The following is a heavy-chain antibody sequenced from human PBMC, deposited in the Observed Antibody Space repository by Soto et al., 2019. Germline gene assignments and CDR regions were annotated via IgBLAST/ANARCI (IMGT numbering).Heavy chain of an antibody. Sequence: QVQLQQWGAGPLRPLETLSLTCCVSGGSFSGYYWAWIRQSPGKGLEWIGEINDRGSINYNPSLKSRVSSSVDTSKNHYSLNLRSVTAADTAVYYCARESHDILTGPPWVWYFDLWGRGTLVTVSS. CDR1: GGSFSGYY. V-gene: IGHV4-34*01. CDR2: INDRGSI. CDR3: ARESHDILTGPPWVWYFDL. J-gene: IGHJ2*01. D-gene: IGHD3-9*01.